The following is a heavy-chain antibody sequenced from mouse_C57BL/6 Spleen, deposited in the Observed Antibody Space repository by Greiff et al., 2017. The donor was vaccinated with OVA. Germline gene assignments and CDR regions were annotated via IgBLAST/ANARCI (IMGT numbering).Heavy chain of an antibody. V-gene: IGHV1-15*01. J-gene: IGHJ2*01. Sequence: VQLQESGAELVRPGASVTLSCKASGYTFTDYEMHWVKQTPVHGLEWIGAIDPETGGTAYNQKFKGKAILTADKSSSTAYMELRSLTSEDSAVYYCTRLAIQFDYWGQGTTLTVSS. CDR1: GYTFTDYE. CDR2: IDPETGGT. CDR3: TRLAIQFDY.